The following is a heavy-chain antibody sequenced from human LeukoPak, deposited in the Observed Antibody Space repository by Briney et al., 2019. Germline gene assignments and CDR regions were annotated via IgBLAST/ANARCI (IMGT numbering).Heavy chain of an antibody. J-gene: IGHJ4*02. CDR3: ARDQYCGGSCTDY. V-gene: IGHV3-53*01. D-gene: IGHD2-15*01. CDR2: IYSGGST. CDR1: GFTVSSNY. Sequence: HPGGSLRLSCAASGFTVSSNYMSWVRQAPGKGLEWVSVIYSGGSTYYADSVKGRFTISRDNSKNTLYLQMNSLRAEDTAVYYCARDQYCGGSCTDYWGQGTLVTVSS.